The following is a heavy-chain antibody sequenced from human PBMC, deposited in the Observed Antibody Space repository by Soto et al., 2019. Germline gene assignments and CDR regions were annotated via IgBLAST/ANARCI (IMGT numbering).Heavy chain of an antibody. V-gene: IGHV3-23*01. Sequence: PGGSLRLSCTASGFTFSNYAMSWVRQAPDKGREWVSAISGRGGSTYYAGSVKGRFTISRDNSKNMLFLQMNSLRAEDTALYYCAKDSTVTTSLYSYYYGLDVWGQGTTVTVSS. CDR1: GFTFSNYA. CDR3: AKDSTVTTSLYSYYYGLDV. CDR2: ISGRGGST. J-gene: IGHJ6*02. D-gene: IGHD4-17*01.